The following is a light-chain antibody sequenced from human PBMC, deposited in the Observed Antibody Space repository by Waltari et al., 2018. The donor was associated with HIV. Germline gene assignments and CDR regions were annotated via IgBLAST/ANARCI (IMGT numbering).Light chain of an antibody. CDR3: SSYTSSSTLV. CDR1: SSAVGCSHY. Sequence: QSALTQPASASWSPGPSTTISCTGTSSAVGCSHYVSWFQQHPGQAPQLMIYEFSNRPSGVSNRFSGSKSGNTASLTISGLQAEDEADYYCSSYTSSSTLVFGTGTKVTVL. V-gene: IGLV2-14*01. CDR2: EFS. J-gene: IGLJ1*01.